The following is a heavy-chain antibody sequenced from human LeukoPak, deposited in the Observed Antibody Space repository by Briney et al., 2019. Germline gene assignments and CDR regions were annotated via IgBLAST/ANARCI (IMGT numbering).Heavy chain of an antibody. V-gene: IGHV4-4*07. CDR1: GGSISSYY. Sequence: PSETLSLTCTVSGGSISSYYWSWIRQPAGKGLEWIGRIYTSGSTNYNPSLKSRVTMSVDTSKNQFSLKLSSVTAADTAVYYCAREYYDSSGYLNWFDPWGQGTLVTVSS. CDR2: IYTSGST. CDR3: AREYYDSSGYLNWFDP. D-gene: IGHD3-22*01. J-gene: IGHJ5*02.